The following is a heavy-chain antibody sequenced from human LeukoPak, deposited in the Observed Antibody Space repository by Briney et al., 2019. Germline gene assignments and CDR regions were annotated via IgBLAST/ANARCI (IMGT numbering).Heavy chain of an antibody. CDR1: GGSFSGYY. CDR3: ANLVITFGGKLSDY. Sequence: TSETLSLTCAVYGGSFSGYYWSWIRQPPGKGLEWIGEINHSGSTNYNPSLKSRVTISVDTSKNQFSLKLSSVTAADTAVYYCANLVITFGGKLSDYWGQGTLVTVSS. V-gene: IGHV4-34*01. CDR2: INHSGST. J-gene: IGHJ4*02. D-gene: IGHD3-16*01.